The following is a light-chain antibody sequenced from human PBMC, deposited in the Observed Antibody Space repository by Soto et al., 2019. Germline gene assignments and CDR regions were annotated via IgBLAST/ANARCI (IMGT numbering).Light chain of an antibody. CDR3: SAFTNTDTLV. CDR2: EVR. Sequence: QSALTQPASVSGSPGQSITISCTGTSSDVGFYNYVSWYQQNPGKAPKPMIYEVRNRPSGVSNRFSDSKSGNTASLTISGLEAEDEADYYCSAFTNTDTLVFGTGTKVTVL. V-gene: IGLV2-14*01. CDR1: SSDVGFYNY. J-gene: IGLJ1*01.